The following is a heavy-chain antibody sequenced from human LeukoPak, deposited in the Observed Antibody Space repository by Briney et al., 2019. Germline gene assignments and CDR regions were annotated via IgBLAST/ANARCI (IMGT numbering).Heavy chain of an antibody. J-gene: IGHJ4*02. Sequence: GGSLRLSCAASGFTFRSYGMHWVRQAPGKGLEWVAVISYDGSNKYYADSVKGRFTISRDNSKNTLYLQMNSLRAEDTAVYYCAKDPGDEYYFDYWGQGTLVTVSS. V-gene: IGHV3-30*18. D-gene: IGHD3-10*01. CDR2: ISYDGSNK. CDR3: AKDPGDEYYFDY. CDR1: GFTFRSYG.